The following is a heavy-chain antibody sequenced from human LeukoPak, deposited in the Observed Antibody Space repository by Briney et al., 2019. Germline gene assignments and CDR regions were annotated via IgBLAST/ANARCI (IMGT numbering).Heavy chain of an antibody. J-gene: IGHJ3*02. CDR1: GYTLTELS. D-gene: IGHD3-16*02. V-gene: IGHV1-24*01. Sequence: ASVKVSCKVSGYTLTELSMHWVRQAPGKGLEWMGGFDPEDGETIYAQKFQGRVTMTRNTSISTAYMELSSLRSEDTAVYYCARGRRTYDYVWGSYRYTKLSPDAFDIWGQGTMVTVSS. CDR2: FDPEDGET. CDR3: ARGRRTYDYVWGSYRYTKLSPDAFDI.